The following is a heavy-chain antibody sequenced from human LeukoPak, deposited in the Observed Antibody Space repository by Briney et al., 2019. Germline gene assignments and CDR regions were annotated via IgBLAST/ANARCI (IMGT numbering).Heavy chain of an antibody. V-gene: IGHV3-23*01. J-gene: IGHJ4*02. Sequence: GGSLRLSCAASGFTFSSYAMSWVRQAPGKGLEWVSAISGSGGSTYYADSVKGRFTISRDNSKNTLYLQMNSLRAEDTAVYYCAKDPYYYDSSGYYYSPPFLDYWGQGTLVTVSS. CDR1: GFTFSSYA. CDR3: AKDPYYYDSSGYYYSPPFLDY. CDR2: ISGSGGST. D-gene: IGHD3-22*01.